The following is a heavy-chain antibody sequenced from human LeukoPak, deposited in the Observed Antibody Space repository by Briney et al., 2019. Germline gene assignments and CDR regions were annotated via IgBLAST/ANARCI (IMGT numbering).Heavy chain of an antibody. CDR3: ARTVTLEIRAFDI. J-gene: IGHJ3*02. Sequence: GGSLRLSCAASGFTFDDYAMHWVRQAPGKGLEWVSSISSSSSYIYYADSVKGRFTISRDNAKNSLYLQMNSLRAEDTAVYYCARTVTLEIRAFDIWGQGTMVTVSS. D-gene: IGHD4-17*01. V-gene: IGHV3-21*01. CDR1: GFTFDDYA. CDR2: ISSSSSYI.